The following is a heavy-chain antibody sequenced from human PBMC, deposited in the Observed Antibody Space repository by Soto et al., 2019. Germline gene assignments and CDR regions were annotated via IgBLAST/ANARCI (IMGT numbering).Heavy chain of an antibody. V-gene: IGHV1-46*01. CDR1: GYTFTRYY. CDR2: INPSGGST. D-gene: IGHD2-21*01. CDR3: ARDWWWEDYYYGMDV. J-gene: IGHJ6*02. Sequence: ASVKVSCKASGYTFTRYYIHWVRQAPGQGLEWMGIINPSGGSTSYAQKFQGRVTMTRDTSTSTVYMELSSLRSEDTAVYYCARDWWWEDYYYGMDVWGQGTTVTVSS.